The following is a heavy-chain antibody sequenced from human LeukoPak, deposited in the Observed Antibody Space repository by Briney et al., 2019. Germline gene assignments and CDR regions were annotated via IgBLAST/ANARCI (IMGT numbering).Heavy chain of an antibody. V-gene: IGHV3-48*03. J-gene: IGHJ4*02. CDR2: ISSSGSTI. CDR3: AGDGSSGLFDY. Sequence: PGGSLRLSCAASGFTFSSYEMNWVRQAPGKGLEWVSYISSSGSTIYYADSVKGRFTISRDNAKNSLYLQMNSLRAEDTAVYYCAGDGSSGLFDYWGQGTLVTVSS. CDR1: GFTFSSYE. D-gene: IGHD6-25*01.